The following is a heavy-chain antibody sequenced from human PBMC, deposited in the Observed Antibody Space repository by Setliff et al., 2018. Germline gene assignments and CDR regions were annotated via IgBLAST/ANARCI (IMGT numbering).Heavy chain of an antibody. Sequence: SETLSLTCTVSGYSISSGYIWGWIRQPPGKGLEWVGNIGHTGSINYNPSLKSRLTISRDTSKNQVSLKLNSVTATDTAVYYGARDLGHGGDSDYWGQGILVTVS. D-gene: IGHD2-21*02. J-gene: IGHJ4*02. CDR3: ARDLGHGGDSDY. V-gene: IGHV4-38-2*02. CDR1: GYSISSGYI. CDR2: IGHTGSI.